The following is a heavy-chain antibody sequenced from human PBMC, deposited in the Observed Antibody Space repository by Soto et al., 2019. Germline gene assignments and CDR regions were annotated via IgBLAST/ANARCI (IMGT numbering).Heavy chain of an antibody. Sequence: GGSLRLSCAASGFAFSTYVMHWVRQAPGKGLEWVAVIAYDGSNKYYADSVKGRFTISRDNSKNTLHLQMNSLRAEDTAVYYCARGRIAVAGTAQPPFDHRGQAILVTVSS. CDR2: IAYDGSNK. CDR3: ARGRIAVAGTAQPPFDH. V-gene: IGHV3-30-3*01. CDR1: GFAFSTYV. J-gene: IGHJ4*02. D-gene: IGHD6-19*01.